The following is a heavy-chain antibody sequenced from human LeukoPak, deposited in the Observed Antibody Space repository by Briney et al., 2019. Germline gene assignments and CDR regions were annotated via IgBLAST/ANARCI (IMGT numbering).Heavy chain of an antibody. CDR3: AREGSHWSSYSHIDH. J-gene: IGHJ4*02. V-gene: IGHV4-4*07. Sequence: PSETLSLTCSVSGGSISSYFWSWIRQPAGNGLEWLGRIYSSGSINNNPSLKSRVTMSVDTSKNQLFLNLSSVTAADTAVYYCAREGSHWSSYSHIDHWGQGTLVTVSS. CDR2: IYSSGSI. D-gene: IGHD3-3*01. CDR1: GGSISSYF.